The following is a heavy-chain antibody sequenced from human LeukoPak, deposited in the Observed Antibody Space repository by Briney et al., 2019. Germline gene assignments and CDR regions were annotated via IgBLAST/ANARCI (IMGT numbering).Heavy chain of an antibody. CDR3: ATGRSYGDY. Sequence: GGSLRLSCAASGFTFSSYWMSWVRQAPGKGLEWVANIKQDGSEKYYVDSVKGRSTISRDNAENSLYLQMNSLRAEDTAVYYCATGRSYGDYWGQGTLVTVSS. CDR1: GFTFSSYW. V-gene: IGHV3-7*01. J-gene: IGHJ4*02. CDR2: IKQDGSEK. D-gene: IGHD1-26*01.